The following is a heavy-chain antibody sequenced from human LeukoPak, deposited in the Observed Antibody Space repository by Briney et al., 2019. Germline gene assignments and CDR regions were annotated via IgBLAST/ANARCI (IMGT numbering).Heavy chain of an antibody. D-gene: IGHD2-15*01. V-gene: IGHV1-2*02. CDR2: INPNSGGT. CDR1: GYTFTGYY. Sequence: ASVTVSCKASGYTFTGYYMHWVRRAPGQGLEWMGWINPNSGGTNYAQKFQGRVTMTRDTSISTAYMELSRLRSDDTAVYYCARGRCSGGSCYSRYGMDVWGQGTTVTVSS. J-gene: IGHJ6*02. CDR3: ARGRCSGGSCYSRYGMDV.